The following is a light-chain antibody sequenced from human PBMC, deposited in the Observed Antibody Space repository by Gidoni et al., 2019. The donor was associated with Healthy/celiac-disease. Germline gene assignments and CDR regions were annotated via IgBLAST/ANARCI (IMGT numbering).Light chain of an antibody. CDR2: GAS. CDR1: QSVSSN. V-gene: IGKV3-15*01. J-gene: IGKJ2*01. CDR3: QQYNNWPPAT. Sequence: DIVMTHSPATLSVSPGESATLSCRASQSVSSNLAWYQQKPGQAPRRLIYGASTRATGIPARFSGSGSGTEFTLTISSLQSEDFAVYYCQQYNNWPPATFGQGTKLEIK.